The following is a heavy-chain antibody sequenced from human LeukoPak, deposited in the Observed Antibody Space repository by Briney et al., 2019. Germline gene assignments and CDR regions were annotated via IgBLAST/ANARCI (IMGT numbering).Heavy chain of an antibody. Sequence: SVKVSCKASGGTFSSYAISWVRQAPGQGLEWMGRIIPILGIANYAQKFQGRVTITADKSTSTAYMELSSLRSEDTAVYYCARAPNLRSQSYYFDYWGQGTLVTVSS. CDR2: IIPILGIA. CDR1: GGTFSSYA. CDR3: ARAPNLRSQSYYFDY. V-gene: IGHV1-69*04. D-gene: IGHD4-17*01. J-gene: IGHJ4*02.